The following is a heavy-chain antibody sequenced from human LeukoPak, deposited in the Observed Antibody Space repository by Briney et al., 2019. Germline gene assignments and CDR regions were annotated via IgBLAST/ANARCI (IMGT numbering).Heavy chain of an antibody. V-gene: IGHV4-59*01. Sequence: PSETLSLTCSVSGGSISSYYWSWIRQPPGKGLEWIGCIYYSGTTNYKPSLKSRVTISVDTSKNQFSLKLSSVTAADTAVYYRARLKYYYDSSGYRAEYFQHWGQGTLVTVSS. CDR2: IYYSGTT. CDR3: ARLKYYYDSSGYRAEYFQH. J-gene: IGHJ1*01. D-gene: IGHD3-22*01. CDR1: GGSISSYY.